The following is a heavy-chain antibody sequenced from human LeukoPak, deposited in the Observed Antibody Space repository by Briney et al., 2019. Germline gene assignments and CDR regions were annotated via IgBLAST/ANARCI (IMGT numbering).Heavy chain of an antibody. D-gene: IGHD6-13*01. V-gene: IGHV3-48*01. CDR1: GFTFSSYS. CDR2: ISRSSTTI. Sequence: GGSLRLTCAVSGFTFSSYSMNWVRQAPWKGLEWVSDISRSSTTIYYADSVKGRFTVSRDNAKNSLYLQMNSLRAEDTAVYYCARAGYSSSWYLYWGQGTLVTVSS. CDR3: ARAGYSSSWYLY. J-gene: IGHJ4*02.